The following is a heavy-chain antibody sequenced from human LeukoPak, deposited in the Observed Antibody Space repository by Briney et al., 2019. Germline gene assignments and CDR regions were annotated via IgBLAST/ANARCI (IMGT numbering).Heavy chain of an antibody. CDR1: GFTFSSYS. D-gene: IGHD3-10*01. J-gene: IGHJ5*02. CDR3: ARDIGTYYYGSGSYYGWFDP. V-gene: IGHV3-48*01. Sequence: GWSLRLSCAASGFTFSSYSMNWVRQAPGKGLEWVSYISSSSSTIYYADSVKGRFTISRDNAKNSLYLQMNSLRAEDTAVYYRARDIGTYYYGSGSYYGWFDPWGQGTLVTVSS. CDR2: ISSSSSTI.